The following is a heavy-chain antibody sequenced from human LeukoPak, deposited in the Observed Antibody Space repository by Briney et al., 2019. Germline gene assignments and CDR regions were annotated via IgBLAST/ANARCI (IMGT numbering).Heavy chain of an antibody. CDR1: GGSISSYY. D-gene: IGHD3-16*01. CDR2: IYYSGRT. J-gene: IGHJ5*02. Sequence: SETLSLTCTVSGGSISSYYWSWIRQPPGKGLEWIGNIYYSGRTNYNPSLKSRVTISVDSSKNQFSLRLNSVTAAYTAVYYCARSPWPFGRLDPWGQGTLVTVSS. V-gene: IGHV4-59*01. CDR3: ARSPWPFGRLDP.